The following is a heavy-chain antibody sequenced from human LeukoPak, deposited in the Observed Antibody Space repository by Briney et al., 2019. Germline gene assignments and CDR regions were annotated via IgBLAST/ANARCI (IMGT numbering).Heavy chain of an antibody. CDR2: INWNGGST. Sequence: GGSLRLSCAASGFSSIAMSWVRQAPGKGLEWGSGINWNGGSTGYADSVKGRFTISRDNAKNSLYLQMTSLRAEDTALYYCARDLSGEFDYWGQGTLVTVSS. CDR3: ARDLSGEFDY. D-gene: IGHD3-16*02. CDR1: GFSSIA. J-gene: IGHJ4*02. V-gene: IGHV3-20*04.